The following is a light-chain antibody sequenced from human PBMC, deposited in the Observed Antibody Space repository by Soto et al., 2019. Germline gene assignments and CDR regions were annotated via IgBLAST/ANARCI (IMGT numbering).Light chain of an antibody. Sequence: EIVLTQSPGTLSLSPGERATLSCRASQNVANYLDWYQQKPGQAPGLLIYESSNRATGIAARFSGSGSGTDFTLTISSLEPEDFAVYYCQQRSNWPGTFGQGTKVDIK. CDR2: ESS. V-gene: IGKV3-11*01. J-gene: IGKJ1*01. CDR3: QQRSNWPGT. CDR1: QNVANY.